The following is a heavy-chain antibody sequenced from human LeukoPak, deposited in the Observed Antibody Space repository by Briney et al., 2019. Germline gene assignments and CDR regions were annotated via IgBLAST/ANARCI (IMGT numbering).Heavy chain of an antibody. CDR1: GASIGSFY. CDR2: LYNGGDT. D-gene: IGHD6-13*01. V-gene: IGHV4-4*07. J-gene: IGHJ3*02. CDR3: ARGVEASGVGFYAFDI. Sequence: SETLSLTCTVSGASIGSFYWVWIRQPAGKGLEWIGRLYNGGDTNYSPSLRSRVTMPVDTSKNQFSLKLKSVTPADTAVYYCARGVEASGVGFYAFDIWGQGTMVTVSS.